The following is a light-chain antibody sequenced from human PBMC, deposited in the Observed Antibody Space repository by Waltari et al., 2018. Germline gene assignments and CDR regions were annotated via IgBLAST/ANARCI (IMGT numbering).Light chain of an antibody. CDR1: QNVGTS. Sequence: EIVVTHSPATLSVSPGERVTLPCRASQNVGTSFAWYQQKPGQTHKLLIFVAYSRASGVPARFSGSGSGTDFTLAISSLQSEDFAVYYCQQYEDWPRHSFGGGTKVQIE. V-gene: IGKV3-15*01. CDR2: VAY. CDR3: QQYEDWPRHS. J-gene: IGKJ4*01.